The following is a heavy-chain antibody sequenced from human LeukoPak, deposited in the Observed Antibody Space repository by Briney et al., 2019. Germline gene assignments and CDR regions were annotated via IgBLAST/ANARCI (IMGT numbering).Heavy chain of an antibody. V-gene: IGHV4-59*08. Sequence: SETLSLTCTVSGGSISSYYWSWIRQPPGKGLEWIGYIYYSGSTNYNPSLKSRVTISLDTSKNQFSLKLNSVTAADTAVYYCARGAMAAYNWFDPWGQGTLVTISS. CDR1: GGSISSYY. CDR2: IYYSGST. CDR3: ARGAMAAYNWFDP. J-gene: IGHJ5*02. D-gene: IGHD6-19*01.